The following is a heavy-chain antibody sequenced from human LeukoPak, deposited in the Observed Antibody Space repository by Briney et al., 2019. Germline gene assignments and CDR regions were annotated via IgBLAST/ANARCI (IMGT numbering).Heavy chain of an antibody. CDR1: GGSINGYY. D-gene: IGHD7-27*01. Sequence: PSETLSLTCTVSGGSINGYYWTWIRQPPGKGLEWIGFVYYSASTNYNPSLKSRVTISLDTSKNQFSLELSSVTAADTAVYYCARDRTGEMFWYFDLWGRGTLVTVPS. CDR2: VYYSAST. J-gene: IGHJ2*01. V-gene: IGHV4-59*01. CDR3: ARDRTGEMFWYFDL.